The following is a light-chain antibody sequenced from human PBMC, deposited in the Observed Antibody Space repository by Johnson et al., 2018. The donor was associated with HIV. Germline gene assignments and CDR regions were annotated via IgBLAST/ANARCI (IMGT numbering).Light chain of an antibody. J-gene: IGLJ1*01. V-gene: IGLV1-51*02. CDR2: ENN. CDR3: GTWDTGLSAPYF. CDR1: SSNIGNNY. Sequence: QSVLTQPPSVSAAPGQKVTISCSGSSSNIGNNYVSWYQQLPGTAPKLLIYENNKRPSGIPDRFSGSKSGPSATLGITGLQTGDEADYYCGTWDTGLSAPYFFGTGTKVTAL.